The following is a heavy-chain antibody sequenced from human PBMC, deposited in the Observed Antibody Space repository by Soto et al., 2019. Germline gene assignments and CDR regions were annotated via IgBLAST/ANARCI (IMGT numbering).Heavy chain of an antibody. CDR3: ARTFVDGMAGFGP. J-gene: IGHJ5*02. CDR1: GFTLSTYW. CDR2: ISSGGTYT. Sequence: DVQLVESGGGLVQPGGSLRLSCAASGFTLSTYWMHWVRQVPGKGLVWVSRISSGGTYTNYADSVKGRFTISRDSARNTLFLQMNYLTGEDTAVYYCARTFVDGMAGFGPWGQGTLVTVSS. D-gene: IGHD2-15*01. V-gene: IGHV3-74*01.